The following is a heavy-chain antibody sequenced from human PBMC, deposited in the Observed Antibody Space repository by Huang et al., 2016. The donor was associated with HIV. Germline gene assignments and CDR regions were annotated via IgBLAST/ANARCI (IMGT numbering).Heavy chain of an antibody. V-gene: IGHV4-39*01. CDR3: ASQHIGAAATWF. CDR2: VYESGST. Sequence: QLQLQESGPGQVKPSETLSLTCTVSGDFISSTNYYWGWIRQSPGKGLEWVGSVYESGSTNYSPSLKSRVTLSVDTSRNQFSLRLNSVTAAYTAVYYCASQHIGAAATWFWGRGTQVAVSS. J-gene: IGHJ4*02. CDR1: GDFISSTNYY. D-gene: IGHD6-13*01.